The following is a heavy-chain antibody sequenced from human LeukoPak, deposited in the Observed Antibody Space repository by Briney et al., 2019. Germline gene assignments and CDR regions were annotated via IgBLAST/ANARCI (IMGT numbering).Heavy chain of an antibody. J-gene: IGHJ5*02. Sequence: ASVKVSCKAPGYTFTSYGISWVRQAPGQGLEWMGWISGYNGNTKNAQKLQGRVTMTTDTSTSTAYMELRSLRSDDTAVYHCARDAGSSYYHWGQGTLVTVSS. CDR1: GYTFTSYG. CDR3: ARDAGSSYYH. CDR2: ISGYNGNT. D-gene: IGHD1-26*01. V-gene: IGHV1-18*04.